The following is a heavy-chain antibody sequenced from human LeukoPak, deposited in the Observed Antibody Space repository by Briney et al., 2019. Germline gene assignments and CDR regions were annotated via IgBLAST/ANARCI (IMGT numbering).Heavy chain of an antibody. CDR3: AKDFPALVVPAAILFDY. D-gene: IGHD2-2*02. V-gene: IGHV3-23*01. CDR2: ISGSGGST. J-gene: IGHJ4*02. CDR1: GFTFSSYA. Sequence: GGSLRPSCAASGFTFSSYAMSWVRQAPGKGLEWVSAISGSGGSTYYADSVKGRFTIPRDNSKNTLYLQMNSLRAEDTAVYYCAKDFPALVVPAAILFDYWGQGTLVTVSS.